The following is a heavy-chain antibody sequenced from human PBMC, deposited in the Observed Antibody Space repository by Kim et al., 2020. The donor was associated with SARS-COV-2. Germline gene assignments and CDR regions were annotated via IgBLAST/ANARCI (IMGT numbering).Heavy chain of an antibody. Sequence: GGSLRLSCAASGFTFSSYAMHWVRQAPGKGLEWVAVISYDGSNKYYADSVKGRFTISRDNSKNTLYLQMNSLRAEDTAVYYCARDLEGGGITMVRGVRQRFDYWGQGTLVTVSS. J-gene: IGHJ4*02. V-gene: IGHV3-30*04. D-gene: IGHD3-10*01. CDR1: GFTFSSYA. CDR2: ISYDGSNK. CDR3: ARDLEGGGITMVRGVRQRFDY.